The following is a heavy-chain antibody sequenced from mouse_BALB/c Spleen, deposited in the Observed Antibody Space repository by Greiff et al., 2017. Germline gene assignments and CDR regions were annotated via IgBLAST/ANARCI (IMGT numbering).Heavy chain of an antibody. CDR3: ANYYGSSYVNWYFDV. CDR1: GYSITSGYY. Sequence: ESGPGLVKPSQSLSLTCSVTGYSITSGYYWNWIRQFPGNKLEWMGYISYDGSNNYNPSLKNRISITRDTSKNQFFLKLNSVTTEDTATYYCANYYGSSYVNWYFDVWGAGTTGTVSA. CDR2: ISYDGSN. V-gene: IGHV3-6*02. D-gene: IGHD1-1*01. J-gene: IGHJ1*01.